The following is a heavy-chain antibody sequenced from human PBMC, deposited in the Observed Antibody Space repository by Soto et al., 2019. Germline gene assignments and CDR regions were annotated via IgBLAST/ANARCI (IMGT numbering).Heavy chain of an antibody. CDR3: ARVAEDYGSGSYNWLDS. J-gene: IGHJ5*01. D-gene: IGHD3-10*01. CDR2: MNPNSGNT. Sequence: GASVKVSCKASGYTFTSYDINWVRQATGQGLEWMGWMNPNSGNTGYAQKFQGRVTMTRNTSISTAYMELSSLRSEDTAVYYCARVAEDYGSGSYNWLDSWGQGTLVTVSS. CDR1: GYTFTSYD. V-gene: IGHV1-8*01.